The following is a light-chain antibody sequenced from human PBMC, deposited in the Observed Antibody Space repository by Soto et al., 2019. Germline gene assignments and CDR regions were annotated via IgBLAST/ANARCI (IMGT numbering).Light chain of an antibody. J-gene: IGKJ3*01. CDR2: WAS. Sequence: DIVMTRSPDSLAVSLCERATINCKSSQTVLYSSNNKNYLAWYQQKPGQPPKLLIYWASTRESGVPDRFSGSGSGTDFTLTISSLQAEDVAVYYCQQYYNSPLTFGPGTKVDIK. CDR1: QTVLYSSNNKNY. CDR3: QQYYNSPLT. V-gene: IGKV4-1*01.